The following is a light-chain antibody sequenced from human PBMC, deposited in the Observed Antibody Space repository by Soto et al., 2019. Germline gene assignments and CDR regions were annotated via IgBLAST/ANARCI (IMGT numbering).Light chain of an antibody. CDR1: SSDVGGYNF. CDR2: DVS. Sequence: QSVLTQPRSVSGSPGQSVTMSCTGTSSDVGGYNFVSWYQHHPGKAPKVMIYDVSQRPSGVPDRFSGSKSGNTASLTISGLQTEDEANYYCCSYAGSYTYLVFGGGTKLTVL. J-gene: IGLJ3*02. V-gene: IGLV2-11*01. CDR3: CSYAGSYTYLV.